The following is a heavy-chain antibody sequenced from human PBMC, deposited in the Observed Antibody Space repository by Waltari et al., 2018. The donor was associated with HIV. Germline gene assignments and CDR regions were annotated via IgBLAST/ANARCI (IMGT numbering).Heavy chain of an antibody. CDR3: ARGPLTTPRGYFDS. J-gene: IGHJ4*02. V-gene: IGHV1-8*01. Sequence: QVQLVQSGAEVKKPGASVQVSCKASGYTLTSYDINWVRQATGQGPEWMGWMNPNSGNTGYAQRFQGRVTMTRNTSISTAYMELSSLRSEDTAVYYCARGPLTTPRGYFDSWGQGTLVTVSS. D-gene: IGHD4-17*01. CDR2: MNPNSGNT. CDR1: GYTLTSYD.